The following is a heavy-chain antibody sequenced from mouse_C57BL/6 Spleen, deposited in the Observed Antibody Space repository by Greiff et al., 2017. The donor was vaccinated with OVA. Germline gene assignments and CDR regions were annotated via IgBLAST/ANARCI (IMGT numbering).Heavy chain of an antibody. CDR1: GFSFNTYA. CDR2: IRSKSNNYAT. Sequence: EVQRVESGGGLVQPKGSLKLSCAASGFSFNTYAMNWVRQAPGKGLEWVARIRSKSNNYATYYADSVKDRFTISRDDSESMLYLQMNNLKTEDTAMYYCVRGPNHERNYFDYWGQGTTLTVSS. J-gene: IGHJ2*01. D-gene: IGHD3-3*01. CDR3: VRGPNHERNYFDY. V-gene: IGHV10-1*01.